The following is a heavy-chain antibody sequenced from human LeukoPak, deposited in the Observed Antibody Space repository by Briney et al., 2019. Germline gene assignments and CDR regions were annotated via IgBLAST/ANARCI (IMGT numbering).Heavy chain of an antibody. V-gene: IGHV1-18*01. CDR1: GYTFTSYG. J-gene: IGHJ4*02. CDR2: ISAYNGNT. D-gene: IGHD2-2*01. CDR3: ARDYCSSTSCYSIYLF. Sequence: ASVKVSCKASGYTFTSYGISWVRQAPGQGLEWMGWISAYNGNTNYAQKLQGRVTMTTYTSTSTAYMELSSLRSEDTAVYYCARDYCSSTSCYSIYLFWGQGTLVTVSS.